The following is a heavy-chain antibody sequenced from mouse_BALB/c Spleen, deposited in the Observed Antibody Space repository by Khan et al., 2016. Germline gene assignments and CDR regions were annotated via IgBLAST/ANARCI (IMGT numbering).Heavy chain of an antibody. Sequence: EVKLEESGPGLVKPSQSLSLTCSVTGYSITSGYYWNWIRQFPGNKLEWMGYISYDGSNNYNPSLKNRISITRDTLKNQFFLKLNSVTTEDTATYYCATYGNYEGFAYWGQGTLVTVSA. CDR2: ISYDGSN. CDR3: ATYGNYEGFAY. V-gene: IGHV3-6*02. J-gene: IGHJ3*01. CDR1: GYSITSGYY. D-gene: IGHD2-1*01.